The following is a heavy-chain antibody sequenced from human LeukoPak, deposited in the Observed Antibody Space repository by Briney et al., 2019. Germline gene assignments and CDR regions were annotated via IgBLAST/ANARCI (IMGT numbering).Heavy chain of an antibody. CDR2: IYWDDDK. V-gene: IGHV2-5*02. CDR3: AHNAEITMTSPYYFDY. Sequence: SGPTLVKPTQTLTLTCTFSGFSLSTSGVGVGWIRQPPGKALEWLALIYWDDDKRYSPSLKSRLTITKDTSKNQVVLTMTNMDPVDTATYYCAHNAEITMTSPYYFDYWGQGTLVTVSS. CDR1: GFSLSTSGVG. D-gene: IGHD3-22*01. J-gene: IGHJ4*02.